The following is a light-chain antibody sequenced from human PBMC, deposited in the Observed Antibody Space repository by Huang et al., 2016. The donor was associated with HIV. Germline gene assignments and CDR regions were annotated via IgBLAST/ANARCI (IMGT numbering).Light chain of an antibody. CDR3: HQYYSTVIT. CDR1: QGISNS. J-gene: IGKJ5*01. V-gene: IGKV1-NL1*01. CDR2: AAS. Sequence: DLQLTQSPSSLPASVGDRVTITCRSSQGISNSLAWYQPTPGKAPKFLLYAASRLKGVVPSMFSGSGSGTHYTLTISSRQPEGFATYYCHQYYSTVITFGQGTRLEI.